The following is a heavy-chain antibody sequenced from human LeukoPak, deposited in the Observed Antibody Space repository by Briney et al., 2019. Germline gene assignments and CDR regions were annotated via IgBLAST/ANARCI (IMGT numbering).Heavy chain of an antibody. CDR1: GFTFRSYT. D-gene: IGHD5-18*01. J-gene: IGHJ4*02. V-gene: IGHV3-64D*09. CDR2: VSTTGGST. Sequence: PGGSLRLSCSASGFTFRSYTMHWVRQAPGKGLEYVSAVSTTGGSTYYADSVKGRFTISRDNSRNTLYLQMNSLRADDTAVYYCVKERYAYAFDYWGQGALVTVS. CDR3: VKERYAYAFDY.